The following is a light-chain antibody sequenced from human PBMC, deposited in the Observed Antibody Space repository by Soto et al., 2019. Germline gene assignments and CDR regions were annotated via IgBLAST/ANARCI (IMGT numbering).Light chain of an antibody. Sequence: SYELTQPPSVSVAPGQTARITCGGNNIGSKSVHWYQQKPRQAPVLVVYDDSDRTSGSPGRFSGSNSGNTATLTIRRVEAGDEADYYCQVWDSSSGQVVFGGGTKLTVL. J-gene: IGLJ2*01. CDR3: QVWDSSSGQVV. CDR1: NIGSKS. CDR2: DDS. V-gene: IGLV3-21*02.